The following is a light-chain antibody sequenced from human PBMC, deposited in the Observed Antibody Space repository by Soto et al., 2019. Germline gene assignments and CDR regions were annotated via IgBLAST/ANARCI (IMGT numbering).Light chain of an antibody. CDR3: SAYTGSSTLVV. J-gene: IGLJ2*01. CDR2: DVS. Sequence: QSALTQPASVSGTPGQSITISCSGTSTDVGGYNFVSWYQQPPGKAPKLIIYDVSNRPSGVSNRFSGSKSGNTASLAITGLQAEDEADYYCSAYTGSSTLVVFGGGTKVTVL. V-gene: IGLV2-14*01. CDR1: STDVGGYNF.